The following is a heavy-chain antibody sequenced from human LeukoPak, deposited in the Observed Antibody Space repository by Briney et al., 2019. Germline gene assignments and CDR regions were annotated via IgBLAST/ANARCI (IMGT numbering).Heavy chain of an antibody. CDR2: IYVSGST. V-gene: IGHV3-53*01. CDR1: GFTVSDSF. J-gene: IGHJ6*02. D-gene: IGHD3-16*01. CDR3: ARGGGLDV. Sequence: GGSLRLSCAASGFTVSDSFMTWVRQAPGKGLEWVSVIYVSGSTYYADSVKGRFTVSRDNAKNSLYLQMSNLRAEDTAVYFCARGGGLDVWGQGATVTVSS.